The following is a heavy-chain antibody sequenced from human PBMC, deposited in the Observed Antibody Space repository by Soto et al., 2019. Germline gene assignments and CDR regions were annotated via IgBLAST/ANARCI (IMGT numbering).Heavy chain of an antibody. CDR2: INPDGSET. Sequence: AGGSLRLSCATSGFTFGTSWMNWVRQAPGKGLEWVANINPDGSETYSVDSVKGRFTISRDNAKNSLYLQMNSLRAEDTAVYYCGRDDMCNSFYHCGRGALVTVSS. V-gene: IGHV3-7*01. D-gene: IGHD2-8*01. CDR1: GFTFGTSW. J-gene: IGHJ4*02. CDR3: GRDDMCNSFYH.